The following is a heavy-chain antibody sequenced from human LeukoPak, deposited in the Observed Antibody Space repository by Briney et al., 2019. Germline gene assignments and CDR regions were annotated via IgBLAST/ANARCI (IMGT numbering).Heavy chain of an antibody. D-gene: IGHD3-16*02. CDR3: ALRLGELSLGDY. Sequence: ASVKVSCKASGGTFSSYAISWVRQAPGQGLEWMGGIIPIFGTADYAQKFQGRVTITADESTSTAYMELSSLRSEDTAVYYCALRLGELSLGDYWGQGTLVTASS. CDR2: IIPIFGTA. J-gene: IGHJ4*02. CDR1: GGTFSSYA. V-gene: IGHV1-69*13.